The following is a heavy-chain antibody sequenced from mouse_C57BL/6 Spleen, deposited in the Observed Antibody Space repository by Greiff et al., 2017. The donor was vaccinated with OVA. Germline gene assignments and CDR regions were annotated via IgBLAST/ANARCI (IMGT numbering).Heavy chain of an antibody. D-gene: IGHD1-1*01. CDR2: IDPETGGT. CDR3: TRVYYGSSYDY. Sequence: QVQLQQSGAALVRPGASVTLSCKASGYTFTDYEMHWVKQTPVHGLEWIGAIDPETGGTAYNQKFKGKAILTADKSSSTAYMELRSLTSEDSAVYYCTRVYYGSSYDYWGQGTTLTVSS. J-gene: IGHJ2*01. V-gene: IGHV1-15*01. CDR1: GYTFTDYE.